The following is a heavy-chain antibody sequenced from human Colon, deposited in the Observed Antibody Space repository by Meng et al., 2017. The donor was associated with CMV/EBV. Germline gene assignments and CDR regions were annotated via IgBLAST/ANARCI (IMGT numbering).Heavy chain of an antibody. J-gene: IGHJ4*02. D-gene: IGHD4-17*01. CDR3: TRYGVGSAVGY. CDR2: IYNSGSS. V-gene: IGHV4-39*07. CDR1: GASLSRSPHY. Sequence: SETLSLTCTVSGASLSRSPHYWGWVRQSPGKGLEWVGSIYNSGSSFYNPSLRSRVAMSVDTSKNQFSLKMYSVTAADTAVYYCTRYGVGSAVGYWGQGTLVTVSS.